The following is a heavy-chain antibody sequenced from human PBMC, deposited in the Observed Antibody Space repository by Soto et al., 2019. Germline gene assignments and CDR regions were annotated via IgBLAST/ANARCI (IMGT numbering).Heavy chain of an antibody. CDR3: AKEVRRITMVRRGVITDDYYYGMDV. Sequence: GGSLRLSCAASGFTFSNYWMSWVRQVPGKGLEWVANIKQDGSEKYYVDSVKGRFTISRDNAKNSLYLQMNSLRAEDTAVYYCAKEVRRITMVRRGVITDDYYYGMDVWGQGTTVTVSS. D-gene: IGHD3-10*01. V-gene: IGHV3-7*01. J-gene: IGHJ6*02. CDR1: GFTFSNYW. CDR2: IKQDGSEK.